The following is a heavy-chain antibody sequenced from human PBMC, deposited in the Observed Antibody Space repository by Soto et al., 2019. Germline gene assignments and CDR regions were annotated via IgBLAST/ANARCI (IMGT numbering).Heavy chain of an antibody. CDR1: GYNFNQYD. CDR3: ARGPEDSDVPRWDY. Sequence: QVQLMQSGAEVRKPGASVRLSCETSGYNFNQYDIHWVRQAPGQGLEWMGIINLRGGTTEYAHKFRGRVTVTGDTSTKTAYMELRSLRSEDTAMYFCARGPEDSDVPRWDYWGQGTLVTVSS. CDR2: INLRGGTT. V-gene: IGHV1-46*02. D-gene: IGHD1-26*01. J-gene: IGHJ4*02.